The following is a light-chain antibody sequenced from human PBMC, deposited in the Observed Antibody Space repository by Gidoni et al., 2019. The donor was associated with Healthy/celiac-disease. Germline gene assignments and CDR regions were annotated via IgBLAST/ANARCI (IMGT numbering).Light chain of an antibody. J-gene: IGKJ4*01. Sequence: IGLTQSPGTLPLSPGERATLSCRASQSVSSSYLAWYQQKPGQAPRLLIYGASSRATGIPDRFSGSGSGTDFTLTISRLDPEDFAVYYCQQYGSSHLTFGGGTKVEIK. CDR3: QQYGSSHLT. V-gene: IGKV3-20*01. CDR1: QSVSSSY. CDR2: GAS.